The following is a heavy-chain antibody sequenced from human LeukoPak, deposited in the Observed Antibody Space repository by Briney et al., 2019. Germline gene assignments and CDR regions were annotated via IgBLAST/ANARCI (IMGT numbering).Heavy chain of an antibody. CDR2: ISGSGGST. D-gene: IGHD3-10*01. J-gene: IGHJ4*02. CDR3: AKRPVYYGSGSLVY. CDR1: GFTFSSYA. V-gene: IGHV3-23*01. Sequence: PGGSLRLSCAASGFTFSSYAMSWVRQAPGKGLEWVSAISGSGGSTYYADSVKGRFTISRDNSKNTLYLQMNSLRAEDTAVYYCAKRPVYYGSGSLVYWGQGTLVTVSS.